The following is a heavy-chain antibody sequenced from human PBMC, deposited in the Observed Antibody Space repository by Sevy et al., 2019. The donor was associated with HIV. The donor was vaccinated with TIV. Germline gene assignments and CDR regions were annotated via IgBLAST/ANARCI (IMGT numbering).Heavy chain of an antibody. Sequence: GGSLRLSCAASGFSFSSYGMHWVRQAPGKGLEWVAVIWHDGGNKYNADSVKGRFTNSRDNSNNTLYLQMNSLIVEDTAVYYCARESGYTSGWNLDNWFDPWGQGTLVTVSS. CDR1: GFSFSSYG. CDR2: IWHDGGNK. CDR3: ARESGYTSGWNLDNWFDP. D-gene: IGHD6-19*01. V-gene: IGHV3-33*01. J-gene: IGHJ5*02.